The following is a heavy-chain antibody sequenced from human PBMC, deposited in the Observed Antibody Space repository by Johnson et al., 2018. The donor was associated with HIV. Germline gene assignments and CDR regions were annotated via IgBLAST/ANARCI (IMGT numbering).Heavy chain of an antibody. CDR2: IKSETDGGTI. CDR3: SSEVYQMTAFDI. J-gene: IGHJ3*02. D-gene: IGHD2-2*01. Sequence: VQLVESGGGLVQPGGSLRLSCAASGFTFSNAWMSWIRQVPGKGLEWVGRIKSETDGGTIDYAAPVKDRFTISRDDSKNTLYLQINSLKTDDTGVYYWSSEVYQMTAFDIWGQGTGVTVSS. V-gene: IGHV3-15*01. CDR1: GFTFSNAW.